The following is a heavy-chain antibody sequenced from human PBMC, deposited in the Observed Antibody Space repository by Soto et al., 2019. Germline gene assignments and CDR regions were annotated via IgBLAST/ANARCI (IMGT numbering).Heavy chain of an antibody. V-gene: IGHV4-31*03. J-gene: IGHJ6*02. Sequence: SETLSLTCTVSGGSISSGGYYWSWIRQHPGKGLEWIGYIYYSGSTYYNPSLKSRVTISVDTSKNQFSLKLSSVTAADTAVYYCARDRYYYGSGSGNGYYGMDVWGQGTTVTVSS. D-gene: IGHD3-10*01. CDR2: IYYSGST. CDR3: ARDRYYYGSGSGNGYYGMDV. CDR1: GGSISSGGYY.